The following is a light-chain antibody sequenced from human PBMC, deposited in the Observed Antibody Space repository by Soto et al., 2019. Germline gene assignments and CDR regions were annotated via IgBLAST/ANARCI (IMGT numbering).Light chain of an antibody. Sequence: EIVMTQSPATLSVSPGDRATLSCRASQSVSGDLAWYHHKPGQAPRLLIYDASTRALDTPARFAGSGSGTEFTLTISSLQSEDFAVYFCQQYNNWPITFGQGTRLEI. CDR3: QQYNNWPIT. J-gene: IGKJ5*01. CDR2: DAS. V-gene: IGKV3-15*01. CDR1: QSVSGD.